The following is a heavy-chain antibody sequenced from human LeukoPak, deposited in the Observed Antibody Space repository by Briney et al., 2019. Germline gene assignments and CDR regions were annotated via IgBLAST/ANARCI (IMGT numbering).Heavy chain of an antibody. CDR1: GFSLSNYL. D-gene: IGHD5-18*01. Sequence: PGGSLRLSCAVSGFSLSNYLMSWVRQTPGEGLEWVANIKQDGSEKHYVDAVKGRFAISRDNAKDSLYLQMNSLRIEDTAVYYCATSGYNFDYWGEGTLVTVS. CDR3: ATSGYNFDY. V-gene: IGHV3-7*05. J-gene: IGHJ4*02. CDR2: IKQDGSEK.